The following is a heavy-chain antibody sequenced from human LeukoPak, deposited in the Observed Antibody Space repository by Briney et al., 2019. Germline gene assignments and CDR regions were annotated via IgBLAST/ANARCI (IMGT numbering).Heavy chain of an antibody. D-gene: IGHD4-17*01. Sequence: GGSLRLSCTASGFTFSTYAMSWVRQAPGKGLEWVSGISASGGATYYADSVKGRFIISRDNSKNTLYLQMNSLRAEDTAVYYCARVDYGDYGFDYWGQGTLVTVSS. CDR2: ISASGGAT. V-gene: IGHV3-23*01. J-gene: IGHJ4*02. CDR3: ARVDYGDYGFDY. CDR1: GFTFSTYA.